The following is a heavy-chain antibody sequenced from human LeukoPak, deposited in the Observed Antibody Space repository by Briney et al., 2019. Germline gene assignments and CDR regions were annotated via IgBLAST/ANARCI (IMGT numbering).Heavy chain of an antibody. CDR1: GFTFSSYW. J-gene: IGHJ4*02. CDR2: IKQDGSEK. Sequence: PGGSLRLSCAASGFTFSSYWMSWVRQAPGKGLEWVANIKQDGSEKYYRDSVKGRFTISRDNAKNTLYLQLNSLRAEDTAVYYCARDGEYFDYWGRGTLVTVSS. V-gene: IGHV3-7*01. CDR3: ARDGEYFDY. D-gene: IGHD7-27*01.